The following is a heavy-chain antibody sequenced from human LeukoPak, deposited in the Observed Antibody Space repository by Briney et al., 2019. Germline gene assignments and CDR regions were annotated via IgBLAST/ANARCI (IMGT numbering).Heavy chain of an antibody. CDR1: GFTFSGSA. V-gene: IGHV3-73*01. CDR3: TSPSMVRGEDY. D-gene: IGHD3-10*01. Sequence: GGSLKLSCAASGFTFSGSAMHWVRQASGKGLEWVGRIRSKANSYATAYAASVKGRFTISRDDSKNTAYLQMNSLKTEDTAVYYCTSPSMVRGEDYWGQGTLVTVSS. CDR2: IRSKANSYAT. J-gene: IGHJ4*02.